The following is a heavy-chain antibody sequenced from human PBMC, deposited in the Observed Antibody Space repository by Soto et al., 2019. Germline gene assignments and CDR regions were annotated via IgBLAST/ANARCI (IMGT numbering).Heavy chain of an antibody. V-gene: IGHV4-39*01. CDR1: SGSISRSLSY. D-gene: IGHD4-17*01. CDR2: IYYSGTT. CDR3: ARHGSRDGASLFDY. J-gene: IGHJ4*02. Sequence: QLQLQESGPGLVKPSETLSLTCSVSSGSISRSLSYWGWIRQPPGKGLEWIGSIYYSGTTYYKPSLKSRVTISLDPSKNQFSLKLTSVPSADTAVYFCARHGSRDGASLFDYWGQGTLVTVSS.